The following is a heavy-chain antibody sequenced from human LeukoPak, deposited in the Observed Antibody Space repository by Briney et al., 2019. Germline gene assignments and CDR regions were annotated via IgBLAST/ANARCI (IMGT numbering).Heavy chain of an antibody. J-gene: IGHJ4*02. V-gene: IGHV3-74*01. CDR1: GFTLSDYW. Sequence: GGSLTLSCAASGFTLSDYWVHWVRQAPGKGLVWVSRINGGRTDYADSVKGRFTISRDNAKNTVSLQMNSLRAEDTAVYYCARSFSGSREYWGQGTRVTVSS. D-gene: IGHD5-24*01. CDR2: INGGRT. CDR3: ARSFSGSREY.